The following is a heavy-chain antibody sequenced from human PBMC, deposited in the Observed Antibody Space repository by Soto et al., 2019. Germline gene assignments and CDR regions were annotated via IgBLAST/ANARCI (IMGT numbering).Heavy chain of an antibody. V-gene: IGHV5-51*01. Sequence: GESLKISCKGSGYSFTSYWIGWVRQMPGKGLEWMGIIYPGDSDTRYSPSFHDHVTISADKSINTAYLQWSSLKASDTAMYYCTRANEYYDFWSGYIDQWGQGTLVTVSS. CDR1: GYSFTSYW. J-gene: IGHJ4*02. D-gene: IGHD3-3*01. CDR2: IYPGDSDT. CDR3: TRANEYYDFWSGYIDQ.